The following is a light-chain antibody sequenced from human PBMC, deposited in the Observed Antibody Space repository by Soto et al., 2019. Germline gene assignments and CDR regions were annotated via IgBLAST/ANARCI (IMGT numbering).Light chain of an antibody. CDR3: LQHNSYPRT. CDR1: QSISSY. J-gene: IGKJ1*01. V-gene: IGKV1-17*01. Sequence: DIQMTQSPSSLSASVVDRVTITCRASQSISSYLGWYQQKPGKAPKRLIYAASSLQSGVPSRFSGSGSGTEFTLTISSLQPEDFATYYCLQHNSYPRTFGQGTKVDIK. CDR2: AAS.